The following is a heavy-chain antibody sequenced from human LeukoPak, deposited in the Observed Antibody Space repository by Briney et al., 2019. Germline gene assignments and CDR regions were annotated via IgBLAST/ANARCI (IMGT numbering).Heavy chain of an antibody. CDR3: AREYSPALNAYDILTGYLGALGYYYYMDV. CDR1: GGSISSYY. Sequence: SETLSLTCTVSGGSISSYYWSWIRQPAGKGLEWIGRIYTSGSTNYNPSLKSRVTMSVDTSKNQFSLKLTSLTAADTAVYYCAREYSPALNAYDILTGYLGALGYYYYMDVWGKGTTVTISS. J-gene: IGHJ6*03. CDR2: IYTSGST. V-gene: IGHV4-4*07. D-gene: IGHD3-9*01.